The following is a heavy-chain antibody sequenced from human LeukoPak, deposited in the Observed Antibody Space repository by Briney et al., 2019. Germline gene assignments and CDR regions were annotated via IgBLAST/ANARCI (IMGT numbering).Heavy chain of an antibody. J-gene: IGHJ4*02. CDR1: GLTVSNHW. D-gene: IGHD6-13*01. V-gene: IGHV3-7*03. CDR2: IREERGQE. CDR3: ARGFKQQLIPKPYDY. Sequence: PGGSLRLSCVASGLTVSNHWMSWVRQAPGKGLEWVANIREERGQEYYVDSVKGRFTISRDNAKNSLYLQMNSLRAEDTAVYYCARGFKQQLIPKPYDYWGQGTLVTVSS.